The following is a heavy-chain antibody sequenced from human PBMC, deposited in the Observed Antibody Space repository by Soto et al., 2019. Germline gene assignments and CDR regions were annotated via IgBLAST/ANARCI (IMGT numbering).Heavy chain of an antibody. CDR1: GFTFSSYA. Sequence: GGSLRLSCAASGFTFSSYAMSWVRQAPGKGLEWVSAISGSGGSTYYADSVKGRFTISRDNSKNTLYLQMNSLRAEDTAVYYCAKGSYGGNPKGYYFDYWGQGTLVTVSS. J-gene: IGHJ4*02. CDR2: ISGSGGST. D-gene: IGHD4-17*01. CDR3: AKGSYGGNPKGYYFDY. V-gene: IGHV3-23*01.